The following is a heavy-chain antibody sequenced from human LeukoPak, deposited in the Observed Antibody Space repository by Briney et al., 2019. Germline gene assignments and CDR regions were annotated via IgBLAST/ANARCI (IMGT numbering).Heavy chain of an antibody. CDR1: GCTFSSYA. D-gene: IGHD5-12*01. CDR3: ARGYSGYDSFDY. Sequence: ASVKVSCKASGCTFSSYAISWVRQAPGQGLEWMGGIIPIFGTANYAQKFQGRVTITADKSTSTVYMELSSLRSEDTAVYYCARGYSGYDSFDYWGQGTLVTVSS. CDR2: IIPIFGTA. V-gene: IGHV1-69*06. J-gene: IGHJ4*02.